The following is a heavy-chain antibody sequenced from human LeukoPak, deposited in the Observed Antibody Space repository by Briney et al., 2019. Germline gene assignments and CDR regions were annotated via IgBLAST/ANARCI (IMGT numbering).Heavy chain of an antibody. V-gene: IGHV3-30*02. Sequence: PGGSLRLSCAASGFIFATYGMHWVRQAPGKGLEWVTYISLDSSDKYYADSVKGRFTTSRDNSEDTLYLQMNSLRPEDTAVYYCAKDPRSSGSSDGSFDYWGQGTLVTVSS. CDR2: ISLDSSDK. CDR1: GFIFATYG. D-gene: IGHD1-26*01. CDR3: AKDPRSSGSSDGSFDY. J-gene: IGHJ4*02.